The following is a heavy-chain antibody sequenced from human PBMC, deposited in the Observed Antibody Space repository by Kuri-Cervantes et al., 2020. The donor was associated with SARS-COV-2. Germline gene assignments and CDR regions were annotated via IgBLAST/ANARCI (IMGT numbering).Heavy chain of an antibody. V-gene: IGHV4-39*01. D-gene: IGHD3-3*01. CDR3: ARGSVGAIFGVVTHYYYMDV. CDR2: MYYSGST. Sequence: GSLRLSCTVSGDSISSSRYYWGWIRQPPGKGLEWIGSMYYSGSTYYNPSLKSRLTISVDTSKNQFSLKLSSVTAADTAVYYCARGSVGAIFGVVTHYYYMDVWGKGTTVTVSS. J-gene: IGHJ6*03. CDR1: GDSISSSRYY.